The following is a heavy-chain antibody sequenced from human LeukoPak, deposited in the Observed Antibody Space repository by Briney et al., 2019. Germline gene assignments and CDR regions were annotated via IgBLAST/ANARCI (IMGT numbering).Heavy chain of an antibody. J-gene: IGHJ6*03. Sequence: SETLSLTCTVSGGSISSYYWSWIRQPPGKGLEWIGYIYYSGSTKYNPSLKSRVTISVDTSKNQFSLKLSSVTAADTAVYYCARSSHIAAAGTGPYYYYYYYMDVWGKGTTVTVSS. CDR1: GGSISSYY. V-gene: IGHV4-59*01. D-gene: IGHD6-13*01. CDR3: ARSSHIAAAGTGPYYYYYYYMDV. CDR2: IYYSGST.